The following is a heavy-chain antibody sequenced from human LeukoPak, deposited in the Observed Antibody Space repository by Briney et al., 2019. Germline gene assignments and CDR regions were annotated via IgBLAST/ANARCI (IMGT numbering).Heavy chain of an antibody. D-gene: IGHD3-22*01. CDR1: GFTFGSYA. CDR3: ARRPRDSSGYYLGAFHA. V-gene: IGHV3-23*01. J-gene: IGHJ3*01. CDR2: IGASGADT. Sequence: PGGSLRLSCGASGFTFGSYAMTWVRQAPGKGLDWVSVIGASGADTYYADSVKGRFTISRDNAKNALYLHMSSLRAEDTAVYFCARRPRDSSGYYLGAFHAWGQGTTVTVSS.